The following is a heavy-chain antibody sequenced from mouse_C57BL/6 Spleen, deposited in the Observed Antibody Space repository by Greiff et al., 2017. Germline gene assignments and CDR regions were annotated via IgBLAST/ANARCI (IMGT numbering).Heavy chain of an antibody. CDR3: ARTNYGNPYYAMDY. Sequence: QVQLQQSGAELMKPGASVKLSCKATGYTFTGYWIEWVKQRPGHGLEWIGEILPGSGSTNSNEKFKGKATFTADTSSNTAYMQLSSLTTEDSAIYYCARTNYGNPYYAMDYWGQGTSVTVSS. V-gene: IGHV1-9*01. CDR2: ILPGSGST. CDR1: GYTFTGYW. D-gene: IGHD2-1*01. J-gene: IGHJ4*01.